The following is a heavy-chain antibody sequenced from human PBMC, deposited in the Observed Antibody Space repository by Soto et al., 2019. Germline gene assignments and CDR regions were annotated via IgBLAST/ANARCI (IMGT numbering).Heavy chain of an antibody. Sequence: GGSLRLSCAAFGFTFTSYGMIFFRQAPGKGLEWVSSISGSGGQTYYADSVKGRFRISGDKSKNTMYLEMNSLRADDTAVYYCARRAATAYFDCWGRGTLVTVSS. D-gene: IGHD6-13*01. CDR2: ISGSGGQT. V-gene: IGHV3-23*01. CDR3: ARRAATAYFDC. J-gene: IGHJ4*02. CDR1: GFTFTSYG.